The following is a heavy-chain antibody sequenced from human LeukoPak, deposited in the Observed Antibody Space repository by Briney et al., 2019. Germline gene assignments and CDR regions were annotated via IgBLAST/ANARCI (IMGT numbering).Heavy chain of an antibody. CDR2: ISSSSSYI. CDR1: GFTFGSYS. J-gene: IGHJ4*02. Sequence: GGSLRLSCAASGFTFGSYSMNWVRQAPGKGLEWVSSISSSSSYIYYADSVKGRFTISRDNAKNSLYLQMNSLRAEDTAVYYCARFGSGWYFDYWGQGTLVTVSS. D-gene: IGHD6-19*01. CDR3: ARFGSGWYFDY. V-gene: IGHV3-21*01.